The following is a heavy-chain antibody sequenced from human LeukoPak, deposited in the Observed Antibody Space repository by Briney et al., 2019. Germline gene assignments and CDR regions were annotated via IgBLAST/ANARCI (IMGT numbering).Heavy chain of an antibody. CDR3: AHIPVRRYFDWLGG. V-gene: IGHV3-21*01. D-gene: IGHD3-9*01. J-gene: IGHJ4*02. CDR1: GFTFTSYY. Sequence: GSLRLSCAASGFTFTSYYMHWVRQAPGKGLVWVSSISSSSSYIYYADSVKGRFTISRDNAKNSLYLQMNSLRAEDTAVYYCAHIPVRRYFDWLGGWGQGTLVTVSS. CDR2: ISSSSSYI.